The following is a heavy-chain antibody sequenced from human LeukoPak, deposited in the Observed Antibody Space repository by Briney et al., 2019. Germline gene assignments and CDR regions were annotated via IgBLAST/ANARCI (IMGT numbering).Heavy chain of an antibody. D-gene: IGHD3-22*01. Sequence: SVKVSCKASGGTFSSYAISWVRQAPGQGLEWMGRIIPIFGIANYAQKFQGRVTITADKSTSTAYMELSSLRSEDTAVYYCARDSLGDSSGYYVYWGQGTLSPSPQ. CDR2: IIPIFGIA. CDR3: ARDSLGDSSGYYVY. CDR1: GGTFSSYA. J-gene: IGHJ4*02. V-gene: IGHV1-69*04.